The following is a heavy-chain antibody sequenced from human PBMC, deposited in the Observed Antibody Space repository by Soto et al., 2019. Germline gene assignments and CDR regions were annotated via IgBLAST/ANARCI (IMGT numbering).Heavy chain of an antibody. CDR3: ARRGSGYYERSGYYAVYY. CDR1: GGSISSSSYY. J-gene: IGHJ4*02. V-gene: IGHV4-39*01. D-gene: IGHD3-22*01. Sequence: QLQLQESGPGLVKPSETLSLTCTVSGGSISSSSYYWGWIRQPPGKGMEWLGSIYYSGSNYYNPYLKSRVTRSVDTSKKQFSVKLSSVTAADTAVYYGARRGSGYYERSGYYAVYYWGQGTLVTVSS. CDR2: IYYSGSN.